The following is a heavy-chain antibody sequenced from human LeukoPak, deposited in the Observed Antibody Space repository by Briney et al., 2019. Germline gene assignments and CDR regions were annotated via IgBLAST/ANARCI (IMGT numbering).Heavy chain of an antibody. CDR1: GFTFSSYA. D-gene: IGHD1-26*01. CDR2: ISSSGDT. J-gene: IGHJ4*02. CDR3: AKDAVGATAYYFDY. Sequence: GGSLRLSCAASGFTFSSYAMTWVRQAPGKGLEWVTAISSSGDTYYGGSVKGRFTISRDNSKNTLYLQMNSLRAEDTAVYYCAKDAVGATAYYFDYWGQGTLVTVSS. V-gene: IGHV3-23*01.